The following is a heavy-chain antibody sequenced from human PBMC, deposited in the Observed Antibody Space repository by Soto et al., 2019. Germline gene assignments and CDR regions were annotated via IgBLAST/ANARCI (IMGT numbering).Heavy chain of an antibody. CDR1: GFTFNNFW. V-gene: IGHV3-74*01. D-gene: IGHD3-10*01. Sequence: EVQLVESGGGLVQPGGSLRLYCAASGFTFNNFWLHWVRQGPGKGLEWVSRINTDGSDTSYADSVKGRFAISRDNAKSTLFLQMDSLRAEDTAVYYCARIGQLAGLAYWDQGTLVTVSS. J-gene: IGHJ4*02. CDR2: INTDGSDT. CDR3: ARIGQLAGLAY.